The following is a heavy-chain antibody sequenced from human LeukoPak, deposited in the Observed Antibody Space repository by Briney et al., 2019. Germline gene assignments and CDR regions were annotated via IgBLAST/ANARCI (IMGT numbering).Heavy chain of an antibody. J-gene: IGHJ6*03. D-gene: IGHD2-2*02. V-gene: IGHV1-18*01. CDR1: GYTFTRYG. CDR3: VRDGHRLYDYYYYYMDV. Sequence: ASVKVSCKASGYTFTRYGISWVRQAPGQRLEWMGWISAYNGHTNYTQKLQGRVTMTTDTSTSTAYMELRSLRSDDTAVYFCVRDGHRLYDYYYYYMDVWGKGATVTVSS. CDR2: ISAYNGHT.